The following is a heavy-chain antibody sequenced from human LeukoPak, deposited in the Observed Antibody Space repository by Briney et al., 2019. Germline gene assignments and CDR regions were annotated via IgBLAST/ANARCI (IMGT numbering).Heavy chain of an antibody. V-gene: IGHV3-11*01. CDR1: GFTSSDYY. CDR3: ARGAAADFYYYYYMDV. J-gene: IGHJ6*03. D-gene: IGHD6-25*01. Sequence: GGSLRLSCAASGFTSSDYYMTWIRQAPGKGLEWVSYISSSGITIYYADSVKGRFTISRDNAKNSLYLQMNSLRAEDTAVHFCARGAAADFYYYYYMDVWGRGTTVTVSS. CDR2: ISSSGITI.